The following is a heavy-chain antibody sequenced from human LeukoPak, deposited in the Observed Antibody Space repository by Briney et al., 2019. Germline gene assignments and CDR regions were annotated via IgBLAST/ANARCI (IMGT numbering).Heavy chain of an antibody. Sequence: GGSLRLSCAASGFTFSSYSMNWVRQAPGKGLEWVSSISSSSSYIYYADSVKGRFAISRDNAKNSLYLQMNSLRAEDTAVYYCARADYDSSGTLDYWGQGTLVTVSS. V-gene: IGHV3-21*01. CDR3: ARADYDSSGTLDY. CDR2: ISSSSSYI. J-gene: IGHJ4*02. CDR1: GFTFSSYS. D-gene: IGHD3-22*01.